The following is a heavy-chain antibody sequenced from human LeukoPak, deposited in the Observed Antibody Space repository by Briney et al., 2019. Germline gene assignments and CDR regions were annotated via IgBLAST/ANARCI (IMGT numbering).Heavy chain of an antibody. Sequence: GSLRLFCSASGFTFRTYSMNWVRPAPGKGLELVSSISSNSSYIFYADSVKGRFTISRDNAKNSLYLQMNSLRAEDTAVYYCASDPSVVPSTSPRGDVWGQGTTVTVSS. D-gene: IGHD2-15*01. CDR2: ISSNSSYI. J-gene: IGHJ6*02. V-gene: IGHV3-21*01. CDR1: GFTFRTYS. CDR3: ASDPSVVPSTSPRGDV.